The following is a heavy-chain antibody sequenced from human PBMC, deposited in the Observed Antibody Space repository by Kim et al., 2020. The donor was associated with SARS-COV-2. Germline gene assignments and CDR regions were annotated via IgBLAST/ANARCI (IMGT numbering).Heavy chain of an antibody. CDR1: GFSFGTYG. CDR3: AKEGTTAQFSFDY. J-gene: IGHJ4*02. Sequence: GGSLRLSCAASGFSFGTYGMHWVRQAPGKGLEWVAVIASGGSVDYYADSVKGRFMISRDNSKNTLSLQMNSLRVDDTAVYFCAKEGTTAQFSFDYWGQGTLVSVSS. D-gene: IGHD4-4*01. CDR2: IASGGSVD. V-gene: IGHV3-30*18.